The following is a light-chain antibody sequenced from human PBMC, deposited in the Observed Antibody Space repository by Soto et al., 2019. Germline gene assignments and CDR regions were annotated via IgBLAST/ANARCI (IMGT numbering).Light chain of an antibody. Sequence: EIVLTQSPATLSLSPGERATLSCRASQTVDSFLAWYQQKPGQAPRLLIHDISERATGVPARFSGSGSGTDFTLTISSLEPEDFAVYYCQQRRSWPRTFGKGTKVHIK. CDR1: QTVDSF. CDR3: QQRRSWPRT. V-gene: IGKV3-11*01. J-gene: IGKJ1*01. CDR2: DIS.